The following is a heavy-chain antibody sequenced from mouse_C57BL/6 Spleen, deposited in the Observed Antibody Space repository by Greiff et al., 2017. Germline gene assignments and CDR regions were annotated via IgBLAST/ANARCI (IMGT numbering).Heavy chain of an antibody. Sequence: VQLQQPGTELVKPGASVKLSCKASGYTFTSYWMHWVKQRPGQGLEWIGNINPSNGGTNYNEKFKSKATLTVDKSSSTAYMQLSSLTSEDSAVYYCARTITTVPGYFDVWGTGTTVTVSS. CDR2: INPSNGGT. D-gene: IGHD1-1*01. CDR3: ARTITTVPGYFDV. V-gene: IGHV1-53*01. J-gene: IGHJ1*03. CDR1: GYTFTSYW.